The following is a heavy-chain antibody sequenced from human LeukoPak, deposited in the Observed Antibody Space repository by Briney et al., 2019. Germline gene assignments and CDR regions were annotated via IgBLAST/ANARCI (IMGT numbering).Heavy chain of an antibody. V-gene: IGHV4-59*08. CDR3: ARHAGRYDSSGYYYN. CDR1: GGSISSYY. Sequence: SETLSLTCTVSGGSISSYYWSWIRQPPGKGLEWIGYIYYSGSTNYNPSLKSRVTISVDTSKNQFSLKLSSVTAADTAVYYCARHAGRYDSSGYYYNWGQGTLVTVSS. D-gene: IGHD3-22*01. CDR2: IYYSGST. J-gene: IGHJ4*02.